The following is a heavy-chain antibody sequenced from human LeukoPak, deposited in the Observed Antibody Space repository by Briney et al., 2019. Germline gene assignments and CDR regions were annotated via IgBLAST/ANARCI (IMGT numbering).Heavy chain of an antibody. V-gene: IGHV1-2*02. J-gene: IGHJ4*02. D-gene: IGHD1-1*01. CDR2: INTNSGDT. CDR1: GYTFTGYC. CDR3: ARVAVDDTTALQVGRFDF. Sequence: GASVKVSCKASGYTFTGYCMHWGREAPGQGLEWMGWINTNSGDTKYAQKFQGRATMTRDTSISTAYMELSRLRSDDTAVYYCARVAVDDTTALQVGRFDFWGQGALVTVSS.